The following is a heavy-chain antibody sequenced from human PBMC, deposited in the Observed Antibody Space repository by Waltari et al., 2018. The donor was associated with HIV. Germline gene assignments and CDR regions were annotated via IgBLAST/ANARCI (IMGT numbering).Heavy chain of an antibody. CDR1: GFTFSNYA. J-gene: IGHJ4*02. CDR3: AQDPRSYGWSRFGN. Sequence: EVQLLESGGGLVQPGGSLRLSCAASGFTFSNYAMNWVRQTPGRGVEGVAGNTVNGVNTYYAESVRGRFTISRDDSKNTLLLQRNSLRAEDTAVYYCAQDPRSYGWSRFGNWGQGTLVTVSS. V-gene: IGHV3-23*01. D-gene: IGHD3-10*01. CDR2: NTVNGVNT.